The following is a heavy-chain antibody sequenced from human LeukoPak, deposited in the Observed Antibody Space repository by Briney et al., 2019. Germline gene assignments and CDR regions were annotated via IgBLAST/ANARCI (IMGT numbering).Heavy chain of an antibody. Sequence: SETLSLTCAVYGGSFSGYYWSWIRQPPGKGLEWIGEINHSGSTYYNPSLKSRVTISVDTSKNQFSLKLSSVTAADTAVYYCARLSNKPPYYFDYWGQGTLVTVSS. CDR1: GGSFSGYY. J-gene: IGHJ4*02. D-gene: IGHD2/OR15-2a*01. CDR3: ARLSNKPPYYFDY. CDR2: INHSGST. V-gene: IGHV4-34*01.